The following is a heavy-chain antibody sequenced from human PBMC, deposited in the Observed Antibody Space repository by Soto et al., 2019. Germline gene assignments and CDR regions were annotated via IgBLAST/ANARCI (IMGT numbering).Heavy chain of an antibody. J-gene: IGHJ6*02. D-gene: IGHD2-21*02. CDR3: AAVTLLGDTFYGMDV. CDR2: LSQNGGT. CDR1: GYSLNSVHF. Sequence: SELLSLTCVVPGYSLNSVHFRGWIRQPPGKGLQWIGSLSQNGGTYRNPSLRSRVTLSVDTSKNKFSLKLTSVAAADAAVYYCAAVTLLGDTFYGMDVWGQGSTVTVSS. V-gene: IGHV4-38-2*01.